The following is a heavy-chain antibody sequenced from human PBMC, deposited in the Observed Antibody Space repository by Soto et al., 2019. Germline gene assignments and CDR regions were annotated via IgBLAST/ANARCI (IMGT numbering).Heavy chain of an antibody. J-gene: IGHJ4*02. D-gene: IGHD7-27*01. V-gene: IGHV1-69*13. CDR3: ARTKLGTPFDY. CDR2: IIPIFGTA. CDR1: GGTFSSYA. Sequence: ASVKVSCKASGGTFSSYAISWVRQAPGQGLEWMGGIIPIFGTANYAQKFQGRVTITADESTSPAYMELSSLRSEDTAVYYCARTKLGTPFDYWGQGTLVTVSS.